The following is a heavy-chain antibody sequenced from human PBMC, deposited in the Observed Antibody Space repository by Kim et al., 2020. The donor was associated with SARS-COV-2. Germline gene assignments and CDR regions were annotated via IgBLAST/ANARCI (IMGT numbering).Heavy chain of an antibody. D-gene: IGHD3-10*01. J-gene: IGHJ4*02. Sequence: YVDSVKGRFTMSRDNAKNSLYLQMSSLRTEDTAMYYCAGLDTVQVPGGIWGQGTLVTVSS. V-gene: IGHV3-7*01. CDR3: AGLDTVQVPGGI.